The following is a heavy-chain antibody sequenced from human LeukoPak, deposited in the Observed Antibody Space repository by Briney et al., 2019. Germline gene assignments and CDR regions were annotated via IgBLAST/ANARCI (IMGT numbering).Heavy chain of an antibody. J-gene: IGHJ4*02. CDR2: VYISGST. CDR1: GGSISSGTYY. Sequence: SETLSLTCTVSGGSISSGTYYWSWIRQPAGQGLEWIGHVYISGSTNNNPSLKSRVTISVDTSKNQFSLKLSSVTAADTAVYYCARTVRGVIIKGFDYWGQGTLVTVSS. D-gene: IGHD3-10*01. CDR3: ARTVRGVIIKGFDY. V-gene: IGHV4-61*09.